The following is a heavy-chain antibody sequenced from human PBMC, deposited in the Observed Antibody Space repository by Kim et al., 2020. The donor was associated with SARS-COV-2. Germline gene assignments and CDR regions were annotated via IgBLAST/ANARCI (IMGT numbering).Heavy chain of an antibody. J-gene: IGHJ4*02. CDR3: ARSYDILTGDEY. V-gene: IGHV4-39*01. D-gene: IGHD3-9*01. Sequence: YYAPSLRGRVSISVDTSTNQFSLKLNSVTAADTAVYYCARSYDILTGDEYWGQGILVTVSS.